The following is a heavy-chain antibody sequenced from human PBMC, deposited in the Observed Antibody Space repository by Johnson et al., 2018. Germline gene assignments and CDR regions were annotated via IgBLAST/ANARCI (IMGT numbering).Heavy chain of an antibody. CDR2: ISGRGGNT. Sequence: EVQLVESGGGLVQPGGSLRLSCAASGFTFAGYPMSWVRQAPGKGLEWVSVISGRGGNTYYTVSVKGRFTISRDNSRYTLSLQMNSLRAEDTAVYYCAKDRAFNVAALYSFGYWGQGTLVTVSS. CDR1: GFTFAGYP. D-gene: IGHD6-6*01. J-gene: IGHJ4*02. V-gene: IGHV3-23*04. CDR3: AKDRAFNVAALYSFGY.